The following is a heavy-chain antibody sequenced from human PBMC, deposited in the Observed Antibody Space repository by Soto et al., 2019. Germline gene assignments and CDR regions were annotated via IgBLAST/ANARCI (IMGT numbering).Heavy chain of an antibody. J-gene: IGHJ6*02. Sequence: QVQLVQSGAEVKKPGSSVKVSCKASGGTFSSYTISWVRQAPGQGLEWMGRIIPIHGIANYAQKFQGRVTITAAKSTSTAYMALSSLRSEDTAVYYCARERQLLLWSMDFWGQGATVTVSS. CDR3: ARERQLLLWSMDF. CDR1: GGTFSSYT. D-gene: IGHD2-2*01. CDR2: IIPIHGIA. V-gene: IGHV1-69*08.